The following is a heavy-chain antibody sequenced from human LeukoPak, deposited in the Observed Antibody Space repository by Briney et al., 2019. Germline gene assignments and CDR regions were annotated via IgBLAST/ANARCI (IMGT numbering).Heavy chain of an antibody. Sequence: SQTLSLTCTVSGGSISSGSYYWSWIRQPAGKGLEWIGRIYTSGSTNYNPSLKSRVTISVDTSKNQFSLKLSSVTAADTAVYYCARVPRGYDSSGSYYAYFDYWGQGTLVTVSS. J-gene: IGHJ4*02. CDR1: GGSISSGSYY. D-gene: IGHD3-22*01. CDR3: ARVPRGYDSSGSYYAYFDY. V-gene: IGHV4-61*02. CDR2: IYTSGST.